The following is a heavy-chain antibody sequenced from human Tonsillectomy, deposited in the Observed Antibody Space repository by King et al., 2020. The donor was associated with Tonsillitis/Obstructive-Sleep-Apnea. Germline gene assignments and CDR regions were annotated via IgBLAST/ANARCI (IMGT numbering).Heavy chain of an antibody. V-gene: IGHV3-30*18. D-gene: IGHD1-7*01. CDR2: ISYHGDXG. CDR1: XFXFGSXX. CDR3: AKSMTGPTDYYYMDV. Sequence: VQLVESGGGVVQPGRSLRLXXAAXXFXFGSXXMHWVRQAPGKGLEWVAIISYHGDXGYYADSVKGRFTISRDNSKNTLYLQMNNLRTEDTAVYYCAKSMTGPTDYYYMDVWGXGTTVTVSS. J-gene: IGHJ6*03.